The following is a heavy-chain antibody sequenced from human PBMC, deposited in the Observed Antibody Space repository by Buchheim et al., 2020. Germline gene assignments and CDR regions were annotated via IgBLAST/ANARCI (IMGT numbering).Heavy chain of an antibody. CDR1: GGSISSPTHY. D-gene: IGHD6-13*01. V-gene: IGHV4-31*03. J-gene: IGHJ4*02. CDR2: IYYSGTT. Sequence: QVQLQESGPGLVKPSQTLSLTCTVSGGSISSPTHYWTWIRQLPGKGLEWMGYIYYSGTTYYSPSLKSRVTMSVDTSKIQFSLRLDSVTAADTAVYYCARDYSGTWDWGQGTL. CDR3: ARDYSGTWD.